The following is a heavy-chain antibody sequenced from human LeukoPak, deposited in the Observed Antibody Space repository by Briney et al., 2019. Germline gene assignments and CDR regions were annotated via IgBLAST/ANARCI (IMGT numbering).Heavy chain of an antibody. CDR2: FHNSGTS. D-gene: IGHD3-16*01. CDR1: DDSISDYY. V-gene: IGHV4-59*01. Sequence: SETLSLTCTVSDDSISDYYRGWIRQPPGKGLEWIGYFHNSGTSTYNPSLKSRVTISADTSKNQFSLKLNSLTTADTAVYYCTRGAGWLIDYWGQGTLVTVSS. J-gene: IGHJ4*02. CDR3: TRGAGWLIDY.